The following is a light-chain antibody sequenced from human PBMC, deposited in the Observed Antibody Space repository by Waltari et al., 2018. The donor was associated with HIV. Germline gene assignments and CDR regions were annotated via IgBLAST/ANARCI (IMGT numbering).Light chain of an antibody. CDR1: QNVITH. J-gene: IGKJ1*01. CDR3: QQYNGWPRT. Sequence: EIVMTQSPATLSVSPGERVTLSCRASQNVITHLAWYQQKPGQAPSLLIYGASTRASGIPARFTGGGSGSDFTLTINSLQSEDCGLYYCQQYNGWPRTFGQGTKV. V-gene: IGKV3-15*01. CDR2: GAS.